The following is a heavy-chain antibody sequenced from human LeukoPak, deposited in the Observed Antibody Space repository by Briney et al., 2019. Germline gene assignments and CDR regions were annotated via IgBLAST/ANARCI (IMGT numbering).Heavy chain of an antibody. J-gene: IGHJ5*02. Sequence: GASLNISCKGSGYSFTSYWIGGVRQMPGTGLEWMGIIYPGDSDTRYSPSFQGQVTISADKSISTAYLQWSSLKASDTAMYYCARLDLDSSGPNWFDHWGQGTLVTVSS. CDR3: ARLDLDSSGPNWFDH. D-gene: IGHD3-22*01. CDR1: GYSFTSYW. V-gene: IGHV5-51*01. CDR2: IYPGDSDT.